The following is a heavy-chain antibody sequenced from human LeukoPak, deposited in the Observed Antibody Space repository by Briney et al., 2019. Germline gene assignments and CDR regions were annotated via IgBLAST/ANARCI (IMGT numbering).Heavy chain of an antibody. D-gene: IGHD5-24*01. Sequence: GGSLRLSCAASGFTFSSYAMSWVRQAPGKGLEWVSAISGSGGSTYYADSVKGRFTISRDNAKNSLYLQMNSLRAEDTAVYYCARDWVEDGNTLLDYWGQGTLVTVSS. CDR3: ARDWVEDGNTLLDY. V-gene: IGHV3-23*01. CDR1: GFTFSSYA. CDR2: ISGSGGST. J-gene: IGHJ4*02.